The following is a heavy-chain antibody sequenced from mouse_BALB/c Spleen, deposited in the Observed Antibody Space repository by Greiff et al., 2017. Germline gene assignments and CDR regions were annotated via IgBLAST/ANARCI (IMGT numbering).Heavy chain of an antibody. CDR2: IWAGGST. V-gene: IGHV2-9*02. CDR3: ASPSNGMAY. D-gene: IGHD2-3*01. J-gene: IGHJ3*01. Sequence: QVQLQESGPGLVAPSQSLSITCTVSGFSLTSYGVHWVRQPPGQGLEWLGVIWAGGSTNYNSALMSRLSISTANSKSQDFLKRNSLQTDDTAMYCGASPSNGMAYWGQGTLVTVSA. CDR1: GFSLTSYG.